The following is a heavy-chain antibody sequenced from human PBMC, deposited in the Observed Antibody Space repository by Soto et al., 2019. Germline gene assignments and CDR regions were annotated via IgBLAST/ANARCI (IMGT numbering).Heavy chain of an antibody. CDR2: ISQTETT. Sequence: PSETLSLTCVVYGESFGGFYWSWVRQSPGKGLEWIGEISQTETTAYSPSLKSRVSISADTSKKQFSLTLTSVTAADTDVYYCVHYPNVAVDHWGHGTLVTVSS. CDR3: VHYPNVAVDH. CDR1: GESFGGFY. D-gene: IGHD2-15*01. J-gene: IGHJ4*01. V-gene: IGHV4-34*01.